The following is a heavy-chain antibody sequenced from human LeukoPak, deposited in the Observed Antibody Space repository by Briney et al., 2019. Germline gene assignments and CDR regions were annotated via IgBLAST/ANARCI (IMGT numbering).Heavy chain of an antibody. CDR1: GFTFGYLA. V-gene: IGHV3-49*04. CDR2: IRSQAYSGTT. D-gene: IGHD2-2*01. CDR3: TGDIVSISQPYYFDW. J-gene: IGHJ4*02. Sequence: PGRSLRLSCTASGFTFGYLAINWVRPAPGRGRVWVGFIRSQAYSGTTEYATSVKDRFTISRDDSKSIAYLQRNSLKTEDTAVYYCTGDIVSISQPYYFDWGGEGTLVTVS.